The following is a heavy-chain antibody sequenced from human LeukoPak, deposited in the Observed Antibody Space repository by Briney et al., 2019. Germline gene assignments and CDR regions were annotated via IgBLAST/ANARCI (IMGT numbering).Heavy chain of an antibody. V-gene: IGHV4-34*01. CDR1: GGSFSGYY. Sequence: SETLSLTCSVYGGSFSGYYYNWIRQPPGKGLEWIGEINHSGSTNYNPSLKSRIIISVDTSKNQFSLKLSSVTAADTAVYYCARMTITKAWFDPWGQGTLVTVSS. J-gene: IGHJ5*02. CDR2: INHSGST. CDR3: ARMTITKAWFDP. D-gene: IGHD3-10*01.